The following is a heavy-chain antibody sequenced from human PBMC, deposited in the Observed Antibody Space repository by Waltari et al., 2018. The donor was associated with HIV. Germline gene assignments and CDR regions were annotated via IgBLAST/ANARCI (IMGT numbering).Heavy chain of an antibody. CDR1: GYTFTGYY. V-gene: IGHV1-2*02. Sequence: QVQLVQSGAEVKKPGASVRVSCKAAGYTFTGYYVHLVRQAPGQGLEWMGWINPNSGGTNYAQKFQGRVTMTRDTSISTAYMELSRLRSDDTAVYYCARDQGGIAVAGTPGDYWGQGTLVTVSS. J-gene: IGHJ4*02. D-gene: IGHD6-19*01. CDR2: INPNSGGT. CDR3: ARDQGGIAVAGTPGDY.